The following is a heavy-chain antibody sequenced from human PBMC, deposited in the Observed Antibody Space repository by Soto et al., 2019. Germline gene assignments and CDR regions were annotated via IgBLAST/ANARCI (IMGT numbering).Heavy chain of an antibody. J-gene: IGHJ4*02. CDR3: AKERDCGGVCFYFDF. D-gene: IGHD2-21*01. Sequence: EVHLVQSGGRVVPPGGSLRISCAASGFDFNRFTMHWVRQTPERGLEWVSYIRGDGTDIRYADSVRGRFTISRDNTKNSLYLQMYSLTTEDTALYYCAKERDCGGVCFYFDFWGQGPLVTVSS. V-gene: IGHV3-43*01. CDR1: GFDFNRFT. CDR2: IRGDGTDI.